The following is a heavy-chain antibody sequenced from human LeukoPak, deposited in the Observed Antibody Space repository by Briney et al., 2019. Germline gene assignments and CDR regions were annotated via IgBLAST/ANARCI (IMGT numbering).Heavy chain of an antibody. CDR2: ISGSGGST. Sequence: PGGSLRLSCAASAFTFSSYAMSWVRQAPGKGLEWVSAISGSGGSTYYADSVKGRFTISRDNSKNTLYLQMNSLRAEDTAVCYCAKDILYYYDSSGFLPSNAFDIWGQGTMVTVSS. D-gene: IGHD3-22*01. CDR1: AFTFSSYA. V-gene: IGHV3-23*01. J-gene: IGHJ3*02. CDR3: AKDILYYYDSSGFLPSNAFDI.